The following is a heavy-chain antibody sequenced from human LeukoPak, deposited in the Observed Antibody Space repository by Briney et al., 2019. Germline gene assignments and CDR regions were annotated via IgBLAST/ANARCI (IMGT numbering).Heavy chain of an antibody. J-gene: IGHJ4*02. CDR3: ARQSGTAKIPDY. CDR1: GGSITSSSYY. D-gene: IGHD1-1*01. Sequence: SETLSLTCTVSGGSITSSSYYWGWIRQPPGKGLEWIGSIYCSGSTYYNPSLKSRVTISVDTSKNQFSLKLSSVTAADTAVYYCARQSGTAKIPDYWGQGTLVTVSS. V-gene: IGHV4-39*01. CDR2: IYCSGST.